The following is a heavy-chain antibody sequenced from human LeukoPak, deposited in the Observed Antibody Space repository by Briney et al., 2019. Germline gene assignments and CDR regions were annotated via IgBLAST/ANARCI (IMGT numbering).Heavy chain of an antibody. J-gene: IGHJ4*02. V-gene: IGHV3-23*01. Sequence: PGGSLRLSCAASGFTFSNYAMSWVRQAPGKGLEWVSLISSTGGTTYYAGSVKGRFTISRDNSENTLYLQMKSLRAEDTAVYYCSTSRPLQSFDCWGQGTLVTVSS. D-gene: IGHD4-11*01. CDR3: STSRPLQSFDC. CDR2: ISSTGGTT. CDR1: GFTFSNYA.